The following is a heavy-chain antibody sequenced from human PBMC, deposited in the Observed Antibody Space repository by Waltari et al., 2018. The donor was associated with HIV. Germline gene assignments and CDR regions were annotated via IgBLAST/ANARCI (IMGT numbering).Heavy chain of an antibody. J-gene: IGHJ4*02. D-gene: IGHD6-19*01. CDR2: IYYSGST. Sequence: QVQLQESGPGLVKPSETLSLTCTVSGGSISSYYWSWIRQPPGKGLEWIGYIYYSGSTNYNPSLKSRVTISVDTSKNQFSLKLSSVTAADTAVYYCARLRFGAVAGTGPFDYWSQGTLVTVSS. CDR3: ARLRFGAVAGTGPFDY. V-gene: IGHV4-59*01. CDR1: GGSISSYY.